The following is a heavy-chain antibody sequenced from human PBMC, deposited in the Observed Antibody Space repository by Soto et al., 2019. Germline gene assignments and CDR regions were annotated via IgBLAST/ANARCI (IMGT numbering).Heavy chain of an antibody. J-gene: IGHJ4*02. V-gene: IGHV1-18*04. CDR2: IGAFNGNT. Sequence: QVQLVQSAAEVKKPGASVKVSCKASGYSYSTYSFSWVRQAPGRGLEWMGWIGAFNGNTNYAPKFQGRATMTTDTSTTTVYLELGSLTSDDTAVYYCARAVGAVLDHWGQGTLVTVSS. CDR3: ARAVGAVLDH. D-gene: IGHD3-10*01. CDR1: GYSYSTYS.